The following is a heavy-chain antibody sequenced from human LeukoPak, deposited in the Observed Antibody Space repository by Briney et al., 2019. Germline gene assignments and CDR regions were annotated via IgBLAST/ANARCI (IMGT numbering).Heavy chain of an antibody. Sequence: ASEKVSCKASGYTFTKSYIHWVRQAPGQRLEWMGLINPGGDNTNYAQNFQGRVTMTSDTSARTVYMELSSLRSEDTAIYYCARIRDGYNDAYDIWGQGTVVTVPS. D-gene: IGHD5-24*01. J-gene: IGHJ3*02. V-gene: IGHV1-46*01. CDR1: GYTFTKSY. CDR3: ARIRDGYNDAYDI. CDR2: INPGGDNT.